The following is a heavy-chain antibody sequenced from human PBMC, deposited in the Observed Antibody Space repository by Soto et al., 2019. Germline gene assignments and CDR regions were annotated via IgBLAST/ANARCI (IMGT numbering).Heavy chain of an antibody. Sequence: QVQLQESGPGLVKPSQTLSLTCTVSGGSISSGGYYWSWIRQHPGKGLEWIGYTYYSGSAYYNPSLKSRVTISVDTSKNQYSLKLSSVTAADTAVYYCARSNVEHVVVVGWGQGTLVTVSS. D-gene: IGHD2-15*01. J-gene: IGHJ4*02. CDR1: GGSISSGGYY. CDR2: TYYSGSA. V-gene: IGHV4-31*03. CDR3: ARSNVEHVVVVG.